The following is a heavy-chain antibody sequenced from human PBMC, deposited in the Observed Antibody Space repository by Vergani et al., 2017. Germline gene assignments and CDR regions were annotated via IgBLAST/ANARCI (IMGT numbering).Heavy chain of an antibody. CDR2: IYYSGST. CDR1: GGSISSYY. D-gene: IGHD3-22*01. CDR3: AREGTMIVVTSPRYFDL. J-gene: IGHJ2*01. Sequence: QVQLQESGPGLVKPSETLSLTCTVSGGSISSYYWSWIRQPPGKGLEWIGYIYYSGSTNYNPSLKSRVTISVDTSKNQFSLKLSSVTAADTAVYYCAREGTMIVVTSPRYFDLWGRGTLVTVSS. V-gene: IGHV4-59*12.